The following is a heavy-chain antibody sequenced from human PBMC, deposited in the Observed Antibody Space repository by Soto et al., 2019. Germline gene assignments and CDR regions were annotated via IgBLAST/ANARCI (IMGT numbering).Heavy chain of an antibody. CDR2: IKSKTDGGKT. CDR1: GFTFSNSW. J-gene: IGHJ4*02. Sequence: GGSLRPSSAASGFTFSNSWMSWVRQAPGKVLELVGRIKSKTDGGKTDYAEPVKGRLTISRDDSKNQLYLQMNSLKNEETAVYYFTTQNQLLWFGEQDNYWGQGT. D-gene: IGHD3-10*01. V-gene: IGHV3-15*01. CDR3: TTQNQLLWFGEQDNY.